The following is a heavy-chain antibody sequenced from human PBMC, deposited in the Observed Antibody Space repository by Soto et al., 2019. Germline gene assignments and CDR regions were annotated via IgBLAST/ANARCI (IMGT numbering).Heavy chain of an antibody. J-gene: IGHJ4*02. D-gene: IGHD3-10*01. CDR1: GFRFEQYV. V-gene: IGHV3-9*01. CDR2: VSPTGDTV. Sequence: VQVVASGGGLVQPVRSLRLSCAVSGFRFEQYVMHWVRQGPGKGLECVSTVSPTGDTVAYADSVEGRFTVSRDNAKNSLCLQMNSRKVDDTAFYYCLKDAPNGSIDDWGQGTLVTVSS. CDR3: LKDAPNGSIDD.